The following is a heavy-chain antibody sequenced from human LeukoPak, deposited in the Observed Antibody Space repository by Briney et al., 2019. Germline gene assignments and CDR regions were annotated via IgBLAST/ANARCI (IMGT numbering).Heavy chain of an antibody. V-gene: IGHV1-2*02. Sequence: ASVKVSCKASGYTFTSYGISWVRQAPGQGLEWMGWINPNSGGTNYAQKFQGRVTMTRDTSISTAYMELSRLRSDDTAVHYCARGRGSSPDADYWGQGTLVTVSS. D-gene: IGHD3-10*01. CDR2: INPNSGGT. CDR3: ARGRGSSPDADY. CDR1: GYTFTSYG. J-gene: IGHJ4*02.